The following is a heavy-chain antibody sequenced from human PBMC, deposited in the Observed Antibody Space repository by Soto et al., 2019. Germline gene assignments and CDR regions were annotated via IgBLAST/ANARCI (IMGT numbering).Heavy chain of an antibody. D-gene: IGHD3-9*01. CDR2: IYYSGST. Sequence: LETLSLTCTVSGGSISSSSYYWGWIRQPPGKGLEWIGSIYYSGSTYYNPSLKSRVTISVDTSKNQFSLKLSSVTAADTAVYYCATEGRHYDILTGYYRNFDYWGQGTLVTVSS. J-gene: IGHJ4*02. CDR3: ATEGRHYDILTGYYRNFDY. V-gene: IGHV4-39*01. CDR1: GGSISSSSYY.